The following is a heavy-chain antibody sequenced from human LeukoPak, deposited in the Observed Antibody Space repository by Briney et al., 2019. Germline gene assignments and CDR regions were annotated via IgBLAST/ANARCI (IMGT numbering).Heavy chain of an antibody. J-gene: IGHJ4*02. CDR3: ARDRGGSYPFDY. D-gene: IGHD1-26*01. CDR2: IYYSGST. Sequence: SETLSLTCTVSGGSIRSSSYYGGWSRQPPGEGLVWLGSIYYSGSTYYNPSLKSRVTISVDTSKTQFSLKLSSVTAADTAVYYCARDRGGSYPFDYWGQGTLVTVSS. V-gene: IGHV4-39*07. CDR1: GGSIRSSSYY.